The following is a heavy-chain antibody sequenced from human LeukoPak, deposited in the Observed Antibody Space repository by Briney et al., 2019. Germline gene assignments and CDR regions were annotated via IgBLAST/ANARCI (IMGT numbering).Heavy chain of an antibody. CDR2: IYRSGST. CDR1: GGAISSHS. V-gene: IGHV4-4*07. Sequence: SETLSLTRTDSGGAISSHSWNWIRQPAGKGLEWIGRIYRSGSTNYNPSLKSRVTMSVDTSKNQFTLKLTSVTAADTAMYYCGRGGITGTTSLDYWGQGTLVTVS. D-gene: IGHD1-20*01. CDR3: GRGGITGTTSLDY. J-gene: IGHJ4*02.